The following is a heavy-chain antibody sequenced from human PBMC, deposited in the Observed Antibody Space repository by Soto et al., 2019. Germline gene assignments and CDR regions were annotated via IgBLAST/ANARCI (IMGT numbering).Heavy chain of an antibody. V-gene: IGHV4-59*01. D-gene: IGHD2-15*01. J-gene: IGHJ6*01. CDR1: VGCLGISY. Sequence: SDTLCVACTFSVGCLGISYWSWIRQTPGKGLEWIGYVFYTGRANYNASLKSRVSISLDTSKNQFSLKLSSVTAADTAVYYCPRDKRYSSYYYGMDVWGQGTTVTVSS. CDR2: VFYTGRA. CDR3: PRDKRYSSYYYGMDV.